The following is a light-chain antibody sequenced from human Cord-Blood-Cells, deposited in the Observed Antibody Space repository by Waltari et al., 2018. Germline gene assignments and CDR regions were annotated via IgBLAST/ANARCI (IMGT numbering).Light chain of an antibody. CDR3: CSYAGSYTFYV. CDR2: DVS. J-gene: IGLJ1*01. CDR1: SSDVGGYNY. V-gene: IGLV2-11*01. Sequence: QSALTQPRAVSGSLGQSVTISCTGTSSDVGGYNYVPWYQQHPGKAPKLMIYDVSKRPSGVPDRFSGSKSGNTASLTISGLQAEDEADYYCCSYAGSYTFYVFGTGTKVTVL.